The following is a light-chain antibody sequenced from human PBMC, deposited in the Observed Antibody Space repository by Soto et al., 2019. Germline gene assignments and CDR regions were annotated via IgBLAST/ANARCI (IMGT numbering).Light chain of an antibody. J-gene: IGKJ1*01. CDR1: QTVGRDY. CDR2: DAS. CDR3: QQYASPPVT. Sequence: EIVLTQSPGTLSLSPGERATLSCRASQTVGRDYLGWYQQKPGQAPRLLIYDASYRVPGISDRFSGSGSGTDFTLTISRLEPEDFAVYFCQQYASPPVTFGQGTRVEIK. V-gene: IGKV3-20*01.